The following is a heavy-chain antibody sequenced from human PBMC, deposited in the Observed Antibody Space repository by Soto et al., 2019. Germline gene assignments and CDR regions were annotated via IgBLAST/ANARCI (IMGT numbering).Heavy chain of an antibody. D-gene: IGHD7-27*01. CDR2: MNPNNGNT. Sequence: ASVKVSCKAAAYTFTIYDINWVRQATGQDFEWMGWMNPNNGNTAYAQKFQGRVTMTRDTSKSTAFMELSSLTSEDTAVYCCARGPRNWGVDYWGQGTLVTVSS. V-gene: IGHV1-8*01. CDR1: AYTFTIYD. CDR3: ARGPRNWGVDY. J-gene: IGHJ4*02.